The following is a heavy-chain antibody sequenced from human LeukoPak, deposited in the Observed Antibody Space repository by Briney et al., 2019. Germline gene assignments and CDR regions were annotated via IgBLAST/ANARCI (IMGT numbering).Heavy chain of an antibody. J-gene: IGHJ4*02. D-gene: IGHD3-9*01. CDR3: ARVALRYFGFDY. Sequence: ASVKVSCKASGGTFSSYAISWVRQAPGQGLEWMGGIIPIFGTANYAQKFQGRVTITTDESTSTAYMELSSLRSEDTAVYYCARVALRYFGFDYWGQGTLVTVSS. CDR2: IIPIFGTA. CDR1: GGTFSSYA. V-gene: IGHV1-69*05.